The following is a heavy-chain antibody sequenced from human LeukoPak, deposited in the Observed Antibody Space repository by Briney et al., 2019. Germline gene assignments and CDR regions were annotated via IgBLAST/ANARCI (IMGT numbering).Heavy chain of an antibody. J-gene: IGHJ6*02. CDR3: AKQGHYCSNTSCDRLHYYYGMDV. CDR2: ISAYNGNT. V-gene: IGHV1-18*01. Sequence: ASVKVSCKASGYTFTSYGISWVRQAPGQGLEWMGWISAYNGNTNYAQKLQGRVTMTTGTSTSTAYMELRSLRSDDTAVYYCAKQGHYCSNTSCDRLHYYYGMDVWGQGTTVTVSS. CDR1: GYTFTSYG. D-gene: IGHD2-2*01.